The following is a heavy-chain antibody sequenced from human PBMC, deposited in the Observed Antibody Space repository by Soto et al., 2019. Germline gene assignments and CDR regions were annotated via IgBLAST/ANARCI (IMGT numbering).Heavy chain of an antibody. Sequence: QVQLVQSGAEVKKPGSSVKVSCKASGYTFTNYAISWVRQAPGQGLEWMGRISTLNGNTKYAKKVKGRVTLTTDTSTSTAYMELRSLRGDDAAMYFCARDSNETAVSVYFYGMDIWGQGTTVIVSS. CDR1: GYTFTNYA. D-gene: IGHD4-4*01. J-gene: IGHJ6*02. V-gene: IGHV1-18*01. CDR3: ARDSNETAVSVYFYGMDI. CDR2: ISTLNGNT.